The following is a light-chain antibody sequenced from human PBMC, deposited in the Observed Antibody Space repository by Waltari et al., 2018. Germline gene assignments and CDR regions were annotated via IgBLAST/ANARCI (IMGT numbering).Light chain of an antibody. CDR1: QSVNRN. V-gene: IGKV3D-15*01. Sequence: DIAMTQSPATLSLSPGERATLSCRASQSVNRNLAWYQQKPGQPPRLLIYGVSNRATGIPDRFTGSGSGMEFTLTISSLEPEDVGIYHCQQSIQWPYTFGQGTKVEIK. CDR2: GVS. J-gene: IGKJ2*01. CDR3: QQSIQWPYT.